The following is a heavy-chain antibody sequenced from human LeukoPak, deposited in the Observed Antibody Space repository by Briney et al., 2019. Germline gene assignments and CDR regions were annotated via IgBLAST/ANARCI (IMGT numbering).Heavy chain of an antibody. D-gene: IGHD5-12*01. CDR2: ISGTGYST. CDR3: AKAGGGYDTNWFDP. Sequence: GGSLRLSCAASRFTFSSYAMSWVRQAPGKGLEWVSGISGTGYSTYYADSVKGRFTISRDNSKNTLYLQMNSLRAEDTAVYYCAKAGGGYDTNWFDPWGQGTLVTVSS. J-gene: IGHJ5*02. V-gene: IGHV3-23*01. CDR1: RFTFSSYA.